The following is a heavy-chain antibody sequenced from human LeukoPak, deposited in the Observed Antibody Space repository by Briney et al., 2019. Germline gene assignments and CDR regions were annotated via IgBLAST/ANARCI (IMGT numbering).Heavy chain of an antibody. Sequence: PSETLALTCAVYGGSFSGYYWSWIRQPPGKGLEWIGEINHSGSTNYNPSLKSRVTISVDTSKNQFSLKLSSVTAADTAVYYCARVAYGGNSVSWFDPWGQGTLVTVSS. D-gene: IGHD4-23*01. CDR3: ARVAYGGNSVSWFDP. CDR1: GGSFSGYY. CDR2: INHSGST. J-gene: IGHJ5*02. V-gene: IGHV4-34*01.